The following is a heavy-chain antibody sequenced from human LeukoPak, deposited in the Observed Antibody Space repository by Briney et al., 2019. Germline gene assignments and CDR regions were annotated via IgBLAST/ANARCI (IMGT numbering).Heavy chain of an antibody. J-gene: IGHJ4*02. CDR1: GFTFSDYY. V-gene: IGHV4-59*05. CDR2: IYYSGST. Sequence: GSLRLSCAASGFTFSDYYMSWIRQAPGKGLEWIGSIYYSGSTYYNPSLKSRVTISVDTSKNQFSLKLSSVTAADTAVYYCALAENPGIFDYWGQGTLVTVSS. CDR3: ALAENPGIFDY. D-gene: IGHD3-10*01.